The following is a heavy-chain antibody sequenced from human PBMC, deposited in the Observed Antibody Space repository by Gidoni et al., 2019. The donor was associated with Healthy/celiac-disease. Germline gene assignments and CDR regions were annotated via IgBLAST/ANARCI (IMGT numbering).Heavy chain of an antibody. V-gene: IGHV3-30*04. CDR1: GFTFSSYA. D-gene: IGHD6-6*01. CDR2: ISYDGSNK. J-gene: IGHJ3*02. Sequence: QVQLVESGGGVVQPGRSLRLSCAASGFTFSSYAMHWVRQAPGKGLEWVAVISYDGSNKYYADSVKGRFTISRDNSKNTLYLQMNSLRAEDTAVYYCARDWGIAARPAAFDIWGQGTMVTVSS. CDR3: ARDWGIAARPAAFDI.